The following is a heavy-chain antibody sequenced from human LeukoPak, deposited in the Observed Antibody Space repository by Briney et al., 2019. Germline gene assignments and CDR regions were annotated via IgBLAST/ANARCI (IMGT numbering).Heavy chain of an antibody. Sequence: SETLSLTCTVSGGSISTSTYYWGWIRQPPGKGLEWIGSIYYFGSTYYNPSLESRVTISIDTSKNQFFLNLNSVTAADTAVYYCVCGDYDYYYGMDVWGQGTTVTVSS. CDR3: VCGDYDYYYGMDV. V-gene: IGHV4-39*07. CDR1: GGSISTSTYY. J-gene: IGHJ6*02. CDR2: IYYFGST. D-gene: IGHD4-17*01.